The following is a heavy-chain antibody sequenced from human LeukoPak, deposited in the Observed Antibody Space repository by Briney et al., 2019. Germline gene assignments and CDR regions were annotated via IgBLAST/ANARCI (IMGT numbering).Heavy chain of an antibody. CDR2: IYPGDSDT. J-gene: IGHJ4*02. V-gene: IGHV5-51*01. D-gene: IGHD2-15*01. CDR3: ARGYCSGGSCRHYFDY. Sequence: ESLKISCKGSGYSFTSYWIGWVRQMPGKGLEWMGIIYPGDSDTRYSPSFQGQVTISADKSISTAYLQWSSLKASDTAMYYCARGYCSGGSCRHYFDYWGQGTLVTVSS. CDR1: GYSFTSYW.